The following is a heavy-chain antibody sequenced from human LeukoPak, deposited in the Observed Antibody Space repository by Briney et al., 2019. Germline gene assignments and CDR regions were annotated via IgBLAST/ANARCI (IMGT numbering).Heavy chain of an antibody. CDR1: GFTFSSYG. CDR2: IRYDGSNK. Sequence: GGSLRLSCAASGFTFSSYGMHWVRQAPGKGLEWVAFIRYDGSNKYYADSVKGRFTISRDNSKNTLYLQMNSLRAEDTAVYYCAKDIVVVPAATDDYWGQGTLVTVSS. CDR3: AKDIVVVPAATDDY. V-gene: IGHV3-30*02. J-gene: IGHJ4*02. D-gene: IGHD2-2*01.